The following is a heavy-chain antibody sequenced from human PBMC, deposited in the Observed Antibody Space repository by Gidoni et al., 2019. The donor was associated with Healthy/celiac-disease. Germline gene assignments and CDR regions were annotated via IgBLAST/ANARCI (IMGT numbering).Heavy chain of an antibody. V-gene: IGHV1-69*08. CDR1: GGTFSSYT. CDR3: ARDKRSGGKYYDILTGPFPAGY. CDR2: IIPILGIA. J-gene: IGHJ4*02. D-gene: IGHD3-9*01. Sequence: QVQLVQSGAEVKKPGSSVKVSCKASGGTFSSYTISWVRQAPGQGLEWMGRIIPILGIANYAQKFQGRVTITADKSTSTTYMELSSLRSEDTAVYYCARDKRSGGKYYDILTGPFPAGYWGQGTLVTVSS.